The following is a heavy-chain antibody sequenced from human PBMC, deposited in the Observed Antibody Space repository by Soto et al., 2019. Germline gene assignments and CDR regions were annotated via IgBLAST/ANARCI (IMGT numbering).Heavy chain of an antibody. V-gene: IGHV3-23*01. D-gene: IGHD1-26*01. CDR2: ISGSGGST. CDR1: GFTFSSYA. CDR3: ATDSGSYAVEYFQH. Sequence: GGSLRLSCAASGFTFSSYAMCWVRQAPGKGLEWVSAISGSGGSTYYADSVKGRFTISRDNSKNTLYLQMNSLRAEDTAVYYCATDSGSYAVEYFQHWGQGTLVTVSS. J-gene: IGHJ1*01.